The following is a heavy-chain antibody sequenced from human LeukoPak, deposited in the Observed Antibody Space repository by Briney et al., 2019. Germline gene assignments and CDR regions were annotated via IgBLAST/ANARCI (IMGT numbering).Heavy chain of an antibody. CDR2: IYYTGST. Sequence: PGGSLRLSCAASGFTFKTYTMHWVRQPPGKGLEWIGYIYYTGSTSYNPSLKSRVTISVQTSKNQFSLKLSSVTAADTAVYYCARGLNRNDYGDYGYWGQGTLVTVSS. D-gene: IGHD4-17*01. V-gene: IGHV4-59*01. J-gene: IGHJ4*02. CDR1: GFTFKTYT. CDR3: ARGLNRNDYGDYGY.